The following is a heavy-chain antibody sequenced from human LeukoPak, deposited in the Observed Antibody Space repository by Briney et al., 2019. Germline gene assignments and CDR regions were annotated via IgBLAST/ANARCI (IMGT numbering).Heavy chain of an antibody. Sequence: SETLSLTCTVSGGSISSSSYYWGWIRQPPGKGLEWIGTIYYSGSTYYNPSLKSRVTISVDTSKNQFSLKLSSVTAADTAVYYCARDLQRDYGSGRYSVWGQGTLVTVSS. D-gene: IGHD3-10*01. CDR3: ARDLQRDYGSGRYSV. CDR2: IYYSGST. J-gene: IGHJ4*02. CDR1: GGSISSSSYY. V-gene: IGHV4-39*07.